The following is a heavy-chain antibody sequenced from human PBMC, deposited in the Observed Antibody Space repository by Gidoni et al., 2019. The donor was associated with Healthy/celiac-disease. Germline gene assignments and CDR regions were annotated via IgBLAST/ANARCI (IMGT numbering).Heavy chain of an antibody. CDR1: GFTFDDYA. D-gene: IGHD3-3*01. CDR2: ISWNSGSI. V-gene: IGHV3-9*01. CDR3: AKDLSYDFWSGYYDS. J-gene: IGHJ5*01. Sequence: EVQLVESGGGLVQPGRSLRLSCAASGFTFDDYAMHWVRQAPGKGLGWVSGISWNSGSIGYADSVKGRFTISRDNAKNSLYLQMNSLRAEDTALYYCAKDLSYDFWSGYYDSWGQGTLVTVSS.